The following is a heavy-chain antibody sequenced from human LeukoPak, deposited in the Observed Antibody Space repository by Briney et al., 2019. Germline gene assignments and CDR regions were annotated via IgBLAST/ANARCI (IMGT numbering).Heavy chain of an antibody. D-gene: IGHD4-17*01. V-gene: IGHV3-48*02. Sequence: GGSLRLSCAASGFTFNTYTMNWVRQAPGKGLEWVSIISSSGSTTYYADSVKGRFTISRDNAKNSLYLQMNSLRDEDTAVYYCASESTVTDALHILGQGTMVTVSS. CDR3: ASESTVTDALHI. CDR1: GFTFNTYT. CDR2: ISSSGSTT. J-gene: IGHJ3*02.